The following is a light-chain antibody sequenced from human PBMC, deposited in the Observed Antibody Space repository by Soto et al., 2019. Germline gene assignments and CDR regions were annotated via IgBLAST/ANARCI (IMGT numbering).Light chain of an antibody. CDR3: QSHDNSVV. CDR2: RNN. CDR1: SSNIGAGFD. Sequence: QSVLTQPPSVSGAPGQRVTISCTGDSSNIGAGFDVHWYRQLPGEAPKLLIYRNNNRPSGVPDRFSGSKSGTSASLAITGLQAEDEADYYCQSHDNSVVFGGGTKVTVL. V-gene: IGLV1-40*01. J-gene: IGLJ2*01.